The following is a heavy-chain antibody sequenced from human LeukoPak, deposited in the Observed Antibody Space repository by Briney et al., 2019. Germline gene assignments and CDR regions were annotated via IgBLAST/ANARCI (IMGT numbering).Heavy chain of an antibody. Sequence: GGSLRLSCAASGFTFSSYSMNWVRQAPGKGLEWVSYISSSGSSIYYADSLRGRFTISRDNAKNSLYLQMNSLRDEDTAVYYCPRDAVTSQGSSWLRLYYFAYWGQGTLVTVSS. D-gene: IGHD6-13*01. J-gene: IGHJ4*02. V-gene: IGHV3-48*02. CDR1: GFTFSSYS. CDR2: ISSSGSSI. CDR3: PRDAVTSQGSSWLRLYYFAY.